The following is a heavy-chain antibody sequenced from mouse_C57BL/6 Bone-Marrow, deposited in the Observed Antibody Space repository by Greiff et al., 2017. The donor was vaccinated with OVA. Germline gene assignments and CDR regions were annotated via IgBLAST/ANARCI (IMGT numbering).Heavy chain of an antibody. CDR3: ARDNYSNYVYFDV. Sequence: EVQLQQSGPELVKPGASVKISCKASGYTFTDYYMNWVKQSHGKSLEWIGDINPNNGGTSYNQKFKGKATLTVDKSSSTAYMERRSLTSEDSAVYYCARDNYSNYVYFDVWGTGTTVTVSS. J-gene: IGHJ1*03. V-gene: IGHV1-26*01. D-gene: IGHD2-5*01. CDR1: GYTFTDYY. CDR2: INPNNGGT.